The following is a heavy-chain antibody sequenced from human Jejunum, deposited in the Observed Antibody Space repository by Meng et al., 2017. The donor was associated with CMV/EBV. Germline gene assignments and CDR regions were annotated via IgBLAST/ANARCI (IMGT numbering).Heavy chain of an antibody. Sequence: SGDSITINLYYWHWIRQTPGKGLEWIGYIYDSGATHYNPSLKGRATMSVDTSKNQFSLNLKSVTAADTAIYYCVGNYDVHLNWFDPWGRGTLVTVSS. V-gene: IGHV4-30-4*01. CDR3: VGNYDVHLNWFDP. J-gene: IGHJ5*02. CDR2: IYDSGAT. D-gene: IGHD3-10*02. CDR1: GDSITINLYY.